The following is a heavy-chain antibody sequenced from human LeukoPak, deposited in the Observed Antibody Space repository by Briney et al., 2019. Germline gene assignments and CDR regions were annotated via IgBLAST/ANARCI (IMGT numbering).Heavy chain of an antibody. D-gene: IGHD3-3*01. CDR3: ARGGHYDFWSGYYTALDY. V-gene: IGHV4-4*07. CDR1: GGSISSYY. J-gene: IGHJ4*02. Sequence: ASETLSLTCTVSGGSISSYYWSWIRQPAGKGLEWIGRIYSSGSTNYNPSLKSRVTMSVDTSKNQFSLRLSSVTAADTAVYYCARGGHYDFWSGYYTALDYWGQGTLVTVSS. CDR2: IYSSGST.